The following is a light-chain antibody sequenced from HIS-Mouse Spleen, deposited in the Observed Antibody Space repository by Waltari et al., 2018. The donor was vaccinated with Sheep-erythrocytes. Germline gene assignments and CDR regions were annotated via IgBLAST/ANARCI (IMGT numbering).Light chain of an antibody. CDR1: ALPKQY. CDR3: QSADSSGTYVV. CDR2: KDS. Sequence: SYELTQPPSVTVSPGQTARITCSGDALPKQYASWYQQKPGQAPVLVIYKDSERPSGTPERFSGSSAGTTVTLTISGVQAEDDADYYCQSADSSGTYVVFGGGTKLTDL. J-gene: IGLJ2*01. V-gene: IGLV3-25*03.